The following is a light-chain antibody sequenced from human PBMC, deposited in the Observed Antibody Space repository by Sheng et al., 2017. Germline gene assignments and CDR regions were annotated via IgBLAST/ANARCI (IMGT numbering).Light chain of an antibody. CDR2: AAS. J-gene: IGKJ1*01. CDR3: LQDYDYPRT. Sequence: AIQMTQSPSSLSASVGKRVSITCRASQGIRSDLAWYQQRPGKAPKILIYAASRLQSGVSSRFSGSGSGTDFTLTITSLQPEDSAIYYCLQDYDYPRTFGQGTKV. V-gene: IGKV1-6*01. CDR1: QGIRSD.